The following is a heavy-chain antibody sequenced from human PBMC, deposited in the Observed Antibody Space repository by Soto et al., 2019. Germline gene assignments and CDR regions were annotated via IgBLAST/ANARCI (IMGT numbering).Heavy chain of an antibody. CDR2: ISSSSAYI. V-gene: IGHV3-21*06. CDR1: GFTFGSFT. Sequence: EVHLVEAGGGLVKPGESLTLSCAASGFTFGSFTLNWVRQAPGKGLEWVSSISSSSAYIYYAESVKGRFTISRDNARSTLYLQMNRLRLDDTAVYFCARDGLTFGGDWGEGNLVAVSS. CDR3: ARDGLTFGGD. D-gene: IGHD3-16*01. J-gene: IGHJ4*02.